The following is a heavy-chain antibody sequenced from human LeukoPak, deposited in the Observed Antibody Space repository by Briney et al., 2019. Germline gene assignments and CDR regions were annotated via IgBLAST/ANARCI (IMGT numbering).Heavy chain of an antibody. J-gene: IGHJ4*02. Sequence: GGSLRLSCAASGFTFKNYPMSWIRQSPGKGLEWVSGINGGNTYYADSVKGRFTISRDNSKNTLYLQMNSLRVEDTAVYYCARTYYDILTGYYYFDYWGQGTLVTVSS. V-gene: IGHV3-23*01. D-gene: IGHD3-9*01. CDR2: INGGNT. CDR1: GFTFKNYP. CDR3: ARTYYDILTGYYYFDY.